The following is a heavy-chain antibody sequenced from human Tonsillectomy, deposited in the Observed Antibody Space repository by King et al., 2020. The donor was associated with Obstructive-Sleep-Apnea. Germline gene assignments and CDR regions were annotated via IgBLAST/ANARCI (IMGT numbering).Heavy chain of an antibody. D-gene: IGHD3-22*01. Sequence: QLVQSGAEVKKPGASVKVSCKASGYNFTGYYIHWVRQAPGQGLEWMGWINPDSGGTNYSQKFQGRVTMNNDTSISTAYMEISSLRSDDTSVFYCARVLTDYSDSSGLLYWGQGTLVSVSS. CDR3: ARVLTDYSDSSGLLY. V-gene: IGHV1-2*02. J-gene: IGHJ4*02. CDR1: GYNFTGYY. CDR2: INPDSGGT.